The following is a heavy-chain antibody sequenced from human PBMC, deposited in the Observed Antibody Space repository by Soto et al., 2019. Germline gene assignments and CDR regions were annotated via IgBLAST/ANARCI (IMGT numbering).Heavy chain of an antibody. Sequence: EVQMLESGGGLVHPGGSLRLSCAASGFTFSNYAMNWVRQAPGKGLEWVSSISGSGRNTYYADSVKGRLTISRDRSKNTLYLQMSSLRVEDTGVYYCAKDLNGSGSFTSYYHYGMDVWGQGTTVTVSS. CDR2: ISGSGRNT. V-gene: IGHV3-23*01. J-gene: IGHJ6*02. CDR3: AKDLNGSGSFTSYYHYGMDV. D-gene: IGHD3-10*01. CDR1: GFTFSNYA.